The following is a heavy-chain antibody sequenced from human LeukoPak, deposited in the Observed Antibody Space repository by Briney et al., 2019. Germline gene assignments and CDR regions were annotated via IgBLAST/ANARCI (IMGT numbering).Heavy chain of an antibody. J-gene: IGHJ3*02. CDR1: GFTFSSYS. CDR2: ISSSSSYI. D-gene: IGHD2-2*01. V-gene: IGHV3-21*01. Sequence: GGSLRLSCAASGFTFSSYSMNWVRQAPGKGLEWVSSISSSSSYIYYADSVKGRFTISRDSAKNSLYLQMNSLRAEDTAVYYCASTIVVVPAAIPDAFDIWGQGTMVTVSS. CDR3: ASTIVVVPAAIPDAFDI.